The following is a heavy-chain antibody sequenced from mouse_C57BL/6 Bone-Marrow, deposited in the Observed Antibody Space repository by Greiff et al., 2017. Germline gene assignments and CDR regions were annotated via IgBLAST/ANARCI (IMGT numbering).Heavy chain of an antibody. D-gene: IGHD1-1*01. Sequence: QVQLQQSGAELVRPGTSVKVSCKASGYAFTNYLIEWVKQRPGQGLEWIGVINPGSGGTNYTEKFKGKATLTADKSSSTAYMQLSSLTSEDSAVYFCAMNLAVVALHWYFDVWGTGTTVTVSS. V-gene: IGHV1-54*01. CDR3: AMNLAVVALHWYFDV. CDR1: GYAFTNYL. CDR2: INPGSGGT. J-gene: IGHJ1*03.